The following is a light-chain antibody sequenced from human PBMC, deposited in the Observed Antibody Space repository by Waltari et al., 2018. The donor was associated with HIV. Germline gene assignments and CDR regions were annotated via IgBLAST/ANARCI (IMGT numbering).Light chain of an antibody. Sequence: EIVLTQSPGTLSLSPGERATLSCRASQSVTSSNLVWYQRKVGQAPRLLMYGTSNRATGTPERFSGSGSATDFTLTITGLEPEDFAVYYCQQYDNSPYNFGQGTKVEIK. V-gene: IGKV3-20*01. CDR1: QSVTSSN. J-gene: IGKJ2*01. CDR3: QQYDNSPYN. CDR2: GTS.